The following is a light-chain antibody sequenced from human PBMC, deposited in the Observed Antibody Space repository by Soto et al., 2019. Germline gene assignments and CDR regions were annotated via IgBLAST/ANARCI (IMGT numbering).Light chain of an antibody. CDR2: QDS. CDR3: QAWHSNNAV. V-gene: IGLV3-1*01. J-gene: IGLJ1*01. CDR1: QLGNKY. Sequence: SYELTQPPSVSVSPGQTASITCSGDQLGNKYACWYQQKPGQSPKLVIYQDSKRPSGIPERFSGSNSGNTATLTISGTQALDEADYYCQAWHSNNAVFGTGTKVTVL.